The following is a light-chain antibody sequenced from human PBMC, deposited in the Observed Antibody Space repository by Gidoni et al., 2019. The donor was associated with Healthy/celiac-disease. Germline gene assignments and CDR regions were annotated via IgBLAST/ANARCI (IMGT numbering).Light chain of an antibody. CDR3: QQLNSYPRT. V-gene: IGKV1-9*01. CDR1: QGISSY. Sequence: DIQLTQSPSFLFASVGDRVTITCRASQGISSYLAWYQQKPGKAPKLLIYASSTLQSGVPARFSGSGSGTEFTLTISSLQPEDFATYYCQQLNSYPRTFGQGTKLEIK. CDR2: ASS. J-gene: IGKJ2*01.